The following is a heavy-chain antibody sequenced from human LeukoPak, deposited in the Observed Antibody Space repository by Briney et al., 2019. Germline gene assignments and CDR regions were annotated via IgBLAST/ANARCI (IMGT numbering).Heavy chain of an antibody. Sequence: SETLSLTCTVSGASISSYYWNWIRQSPGQGLEWIGFIYSAGSTNYNPSLKSRVAISVDTSQNHFSLKLSSVTAADTAVYYCARGGSSTWRIGYYFDYWGQGALVTVSS. CDR2: IYSAGST. D-gene: IGHD6-13*01. V-gene: IGHV4-59*01. CDR3: ARGGSSTWRIGYYFDY. J-gene: IGHJ4*02. CDR1: GASISSYY.